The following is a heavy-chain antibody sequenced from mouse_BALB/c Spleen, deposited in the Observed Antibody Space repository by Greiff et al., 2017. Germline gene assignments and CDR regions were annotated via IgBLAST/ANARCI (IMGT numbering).Heavy chain of an antibody. CDR3: NARGGYSYYFDY. J-gene: IGHJ2*01. D-gene: IGHD2-3*01. CDR2: IDPENGDT. Sequence: VHVKQSGAELVRSGASVKLSCTASGFNIKDYYMHWVKQRPEQGLEWIGWIDPENGDTEYAPKFQGKATMTADTSSNTAYLQLSSLTSEDTAVYYCNARGGYSYYFDYWGQGTTLTVSS. CDR1: GFNIKDYY. V-gene: IGHV14-4*02.